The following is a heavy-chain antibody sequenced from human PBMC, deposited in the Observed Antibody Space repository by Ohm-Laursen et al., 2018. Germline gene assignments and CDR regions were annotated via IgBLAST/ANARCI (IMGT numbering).Heavy chain of an antibody. Sequence: ASVKVSCKTSGYTFTGYYMHWVRQAPGQGLEWMGWINPNSGGTNYAQKFQGRVTMTRDTPISTAYMELSRLRSDDTAVYYCAREIAAAGTVGYFQHWGQGTLVTVSS. CDR2: INPNSGGT. V-gene: IGHV1-2*02. CDR3: AREIAAAGTVGYFQH. J-gene: IGHJ1*01. CDR1: GYTFTGYY. D-gene: IGHD6-13*01.